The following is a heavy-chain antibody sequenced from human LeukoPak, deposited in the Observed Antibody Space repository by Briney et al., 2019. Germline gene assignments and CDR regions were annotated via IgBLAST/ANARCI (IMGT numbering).Heavy chain of an antibody. V-gene: IGHV3-23*01. Sequence: GGSLRLSCAASGFTFSSYAMSWVRQAPGKGLEWVSAISGSGGSTYYADSVKGRFTISRDNSKNTLYLQMNSLRAEDTAVYYCAKVGGHYYDSSGYDYWGQGTLVTVSS. CDR1: GFTFSSYA. D-gene: IGHD3-22*01. J-gene: IGHJ4*02. CDR2: ISGSGGST. CDR3: AKVGGHYYDSSGYDY.